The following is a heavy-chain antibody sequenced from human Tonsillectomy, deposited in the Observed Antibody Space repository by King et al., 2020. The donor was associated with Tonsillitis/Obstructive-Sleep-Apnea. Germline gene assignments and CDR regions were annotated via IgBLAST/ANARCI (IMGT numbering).Heavy chain of an antibody. D-gene: IGHD6-19*01. CDR2: ISVSSRFI. CDR1: GFTFTDYS. J-gene: IGHJ4*02. V-gene: IGHV3-21*01. CDR3: ARPVNSGDFDY. Sequence: VQLVESGGGLVKPGGSLRLSCATSGFTFTDYSMHWVRQAPGKGLEWASIISVSSRFIYYADSVKGRFTISRDNAKNSLYLQMNSLRPEDTAVYYCARPVNSGDFDYWGQGTLVTVSS.